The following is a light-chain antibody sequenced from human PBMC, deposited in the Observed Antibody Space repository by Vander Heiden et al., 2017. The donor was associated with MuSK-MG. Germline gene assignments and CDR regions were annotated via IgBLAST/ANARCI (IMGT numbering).Light chain of an antibody. J-gene: IGKJ1*01. CDR2: AVS. V-gene: IGKV1-39*01. Sequence: DIQVTQSPPSLSASIEDTITLTCRTSQSVNTYFNWYQQRPGKAPQLLIYAVSSLQTGVPSRFSGRGSGTDFTLTISGLHPEDVATYFCQQSDNIPWTFGEGTKVEVK. CDR1: QSVNTY. CDR3: QQSDNIPWT.